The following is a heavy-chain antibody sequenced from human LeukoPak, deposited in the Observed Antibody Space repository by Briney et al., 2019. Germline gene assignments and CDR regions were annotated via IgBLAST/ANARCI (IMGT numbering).Heavy chain of an antibody. D-gene: IGHD1-7*01. V-gene: IGHV1-46*01. Sequence: ASLKVSCKASGYTFTSYFMHWVRQAPGQGLEWMGIINPSGGSTSYAQKFQGRVTMTRATSTSTVYMELSSLRSEDTAVYYCARVELNYGMDVWRQGTTVTDSS. J-gene: IGHJ6*02. CDR1: GYTFTSYF. CDR2: INPSGGST. CDR3: ARVELNYGMDV.